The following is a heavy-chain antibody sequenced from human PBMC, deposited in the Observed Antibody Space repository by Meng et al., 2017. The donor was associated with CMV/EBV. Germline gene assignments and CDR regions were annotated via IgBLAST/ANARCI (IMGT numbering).Heavy chain of an antibody. CDR3: ARDLHLQWYFDL. J-gene: IGHJ2*01. CDR2: INWNGGST. Sequence: GGSLRLSCAASGFTFDDYGISWVRQAPGKGLEWVSGINWNGGSTGYADSVKGRFTISRDNAKNSLYLQMNSLRAEDTALYYCARDLHLQWYFDLWGRGTLVTVSS. V-gene: IGHV3-20*04. CDR1: GFTFDDYG.